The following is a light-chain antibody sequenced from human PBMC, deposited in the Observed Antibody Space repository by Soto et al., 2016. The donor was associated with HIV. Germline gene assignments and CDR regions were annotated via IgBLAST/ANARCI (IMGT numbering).Light chain of an antibody. CDR1: QTIGRH. Sequence: DIRMTQSPSSLSASVGDRVTITCRASQTIGRHLNWYQQKPGKAPQLLIYTASTLQSGVPSRFSGSGSGTDFTLTISSLQPEDFATYYCQQSDDTEYTFGQGTKVEIK. CDR2: TAS. CDR3: QQSDDTEYT. V-gene: IGKV1-39*01. J-gene: IGKJ2*01.